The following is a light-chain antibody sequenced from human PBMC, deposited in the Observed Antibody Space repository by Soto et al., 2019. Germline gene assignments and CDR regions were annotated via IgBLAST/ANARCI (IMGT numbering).Light chain of an antibody. V-gene: IGKV1-33*01. CDR2: DAS. CDR3: QQYENLPTT. CDR1: LDIKTF. J-gene: IGKJ5*01. Sequence: DILITRSPCSLSASVGYRVPSTCVSSLDIKTFLSWYQQKPGQAPKLLIYDASNLEIGVPSRFSGSGSGTHFTFTINSLQAEDIATYYCQQYENLPTTFGQGTRLEIK.